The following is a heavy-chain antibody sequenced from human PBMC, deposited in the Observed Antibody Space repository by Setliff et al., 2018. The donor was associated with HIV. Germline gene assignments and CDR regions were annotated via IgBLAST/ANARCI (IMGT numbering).Heavy chain of an antibody. CDR2: ISSSGTTI. CDR3: VKDISQSTAMDY. Sequence: GGSLRLSCAASGFTFSNYEMNWVRQAPGKGLEWVSYISSSGTTIYYADSVKGRFTISRDNSKNTLSLQMNSLRTEDTALYYCVKDISQSTAMDYWGQGTLVTVSS. J-gene: IGHJ4*02. CDR1: GFTFSNYE. D-gene: IGHD5-18*01. V-gene: IGHV3-48*03.